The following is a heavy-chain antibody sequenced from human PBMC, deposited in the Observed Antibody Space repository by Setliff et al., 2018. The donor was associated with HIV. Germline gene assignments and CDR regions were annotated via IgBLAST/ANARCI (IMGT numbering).Heavy chain of an antibody. CDR2: IYYSGST. Sequence: SETLSLTCTVSGVSTSSSSYYWGWIRQPPGKGLDWIGYIYYSGSTYYNPSLKSRVTVSVDTSKNQISLKLSSVTAADTAVYYCAGGPTTRYFDHWGQGNLVTVSS. D-gene: IGHD3-16*01. V-gene: IGHV4-39*01. CDR1: GVSTSSSSYY. J-gene: IGHJ4*02. CDR3: AGGPTTRYFDH.